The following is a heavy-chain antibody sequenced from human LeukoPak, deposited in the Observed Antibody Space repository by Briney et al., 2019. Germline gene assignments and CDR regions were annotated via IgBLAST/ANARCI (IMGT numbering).Heavy chain of an antibody. CDR1: RFTFSSYS. J-gene: IGHJ6*03. CDR3: AKDSETVAVSYYYYYMDV. Sequence: SGGSLRLSCAASRFTFSSYSMNWVRQAPGKGLEWVSSISSSSSYIYYADSVKGRFTISRDNAKNSLYLQMNSLRAEDTAVYYCAKDSETVAVSYYYYYMDVWGKGTTVTVSS. CDR2: ISSSSSYI. V-gene: IGHV3-21*01. D-gene: IGHD6-19*01.